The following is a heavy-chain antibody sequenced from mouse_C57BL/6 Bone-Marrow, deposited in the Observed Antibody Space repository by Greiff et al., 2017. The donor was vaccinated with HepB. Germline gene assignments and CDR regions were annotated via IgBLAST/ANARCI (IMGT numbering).Heavy chain of an antibody. D-gene: IGHD2-1*01. CDR2: ISDGGSYT. CDR3: ARDFLLDY. CDR1: GFTFSSYA. J-gene: IGHJ2*01. V-gene: IGHV5-4*01. Sequence: DVKLVESGGGLVKPGGSLKLSCAASGFTFSSYAMSWVRQTPEKRLEWVATISDGGSYTYYPDNVKGRFTISRDNAKNNLYLQMSHLKSEDTAMYYCARDFLLDYWGQGTTLTVSS.